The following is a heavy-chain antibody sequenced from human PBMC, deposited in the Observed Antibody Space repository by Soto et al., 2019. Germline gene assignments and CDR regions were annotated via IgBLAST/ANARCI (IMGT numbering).Heavy chain of an antibody. CDR2: MNPKSGNT. D-gene: IGHD3-10*01. Sequence: QVQLVQSGAEVKKPGASVKVSCKASGYTFTSYDINWVRQATGQGLEWMGWMNPKSGNTGHAQKFQGRVNMTRNTSISTAYMELSSLRSEDTAVYYCARGQYLWGFGELLYYWGQGTLVTVSS. CDR1: GYTFTSYD. CDR3: ARGQYLWGFGELLYY. J-gene: IGHJ4*02. V-gene: IGHV1-8*01.